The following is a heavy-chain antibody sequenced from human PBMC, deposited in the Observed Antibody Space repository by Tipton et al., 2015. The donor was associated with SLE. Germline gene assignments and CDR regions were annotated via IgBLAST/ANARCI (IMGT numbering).Heavy chain of an antibody. Sequence: RSLRLSCAASGFTFSSYGMHWVRQAPGKGLEWVAVTWHDGTIEKYSASVQGRFTISRDNSKNTLYLQMNNLRTDDTAVYYCAKEGPWASLSSWGQGTLVTVSS. V-gene: IGHV3-30*18. J-gene: IGHJ4*02. CDR2: TWHDGTIE. D-gene: IGHD2-15*01. CDR1: GFTFSSYG. CDR3: AKEGPWASLSS.